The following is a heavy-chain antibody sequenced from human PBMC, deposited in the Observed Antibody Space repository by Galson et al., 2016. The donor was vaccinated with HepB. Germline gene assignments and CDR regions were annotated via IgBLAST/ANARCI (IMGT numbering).Heavy chain of an antibody. CDR3: AKDHGGHSGFDY. V-gene: IGHV3-43*01. Sequence: SLRLSCAASGFTFGTYTMHWIRQAPGEGLQWVSLITGDRANTYYADSVKGRFTISRDNRKNSLYLQMNSLRTEDTALYYCAKDHGGHSGFDYCGQWTLVTGSS. J-gene: IGHJ4*02. CDR1: GFTFGTYT. CDR2: ITGDRANT. D-gene: IGHD4-23*01.